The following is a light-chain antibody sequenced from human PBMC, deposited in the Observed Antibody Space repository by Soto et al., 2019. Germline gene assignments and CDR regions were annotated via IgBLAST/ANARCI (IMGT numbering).Light chain of an antibody. Sequence: AIQMTQSPSSLSVSVGDRVTITCRASQAIRSDLAWYQQQPGKAPKLLIYAASTLKSGVPSRFSGSGSGTDFTLTISSLQPEDFATYYCLHDYNYPPTFGQGTKLEVK. CDR2: AAS. CDR3: LHDYNYPPT. CDR1: QAIRSD. J-gene: IGKJ2*01. V-gene: IGKV1-6*01.